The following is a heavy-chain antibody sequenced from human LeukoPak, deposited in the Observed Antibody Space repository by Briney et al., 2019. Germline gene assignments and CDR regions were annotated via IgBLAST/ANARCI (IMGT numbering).Heavy chain of an antibody. D-gene: IGHD6-19*01. CDR2: IQDTGNN. CDR1: GGSISSYY. CDR3: ARPESVYSSGWYY. Sequence: SETLSLTCTVTGGSISSYYWSWIRQPPGKGLEWIGYIQDTGNNRYNSSLKSRVTISSDTSTNQISLKLSSATAADTAVYYCARPESVYSSGWYYWGQGTLVTVSS. V-gene: IGHV4-59*08. J-gene: IGHJ4*02.